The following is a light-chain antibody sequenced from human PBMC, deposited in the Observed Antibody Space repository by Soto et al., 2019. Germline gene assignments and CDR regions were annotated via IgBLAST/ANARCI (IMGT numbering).Light chain of an antibody. V-gene: IGKV1-5*01. CDR3: QQYNSYSYT. Sequence: DLQMTQSPSTLSASVGDRVTITCRASQSISSWLAWYHQKPVKAPKLLIYGASSLESGVPSRFTWSGSGTEFTLTVSSLQPDVSATYYCQQYNSYSYTFCEGTKLESK. CDR1: QSISSW. J-gene: IGKJ2*01. CDR2: GAS.